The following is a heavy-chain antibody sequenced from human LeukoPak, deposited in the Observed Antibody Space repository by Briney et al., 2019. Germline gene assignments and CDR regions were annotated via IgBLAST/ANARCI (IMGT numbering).Heavy chain of an antibody. V-gene: IGHV4-30-2*03. D-gene: IGHD6-13*01. CDR3: ARRGSSSWYYFDY. CDR1: GGSISSGGYY. CDR2: IYHSGST. J-gene: IGHJ4*02. Sequence: PSQTLSLTCTVSGGSISSGGYYWSWIRQPPGKSLEWIGYIYHSGSTYYNPSLKSRVTISVDTSKNQFSLKLSSVTAADTAVYYCARRGSSSWYYFDYWGQGTLVTVSS.